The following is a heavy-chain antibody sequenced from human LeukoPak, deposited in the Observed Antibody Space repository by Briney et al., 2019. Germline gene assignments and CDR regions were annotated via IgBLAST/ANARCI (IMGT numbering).Heavy chain of an antibody. D-gene: IGHD6-19*01. CDR3: VREGAVALKHFDL. CDR2: MRPTDAYT. Sequence: ASVKVSCKAFGFSLTNNYMHWVRQAPEQGLEWMGYMRPTDAYTGYAPKFQGRVTVTRDTSTNTLYMELSSLGSDDTAVYYCVREGAVALKHFDLWGQGTLLTVSS. V-gene: IGHV1-46*01. J-gene: IGHJ4*02. CDR1: GFSLTNNY.